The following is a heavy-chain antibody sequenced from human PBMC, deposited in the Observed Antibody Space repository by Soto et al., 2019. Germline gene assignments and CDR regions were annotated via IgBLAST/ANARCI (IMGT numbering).Heavy chain of an antibody. J-gene: IGHJ6*02. D-gene: IGHD3-9*01. CDR3: AREGLRYFDILESGMDV. V-gene: IGHV3-11*06. CDR1: GFTVSDYY. Sequence: WGSLRLSCAASGFTVSDYYRSWIRQAPGKGLEWVSYISSSSSYTNYADSVKGRFTISRDNAKNSLYLQMNSLRAEDTAVYYCAREGLRYFDILESGMDVWGQGTTVTVSS. CDR2: ISSSSSYT.